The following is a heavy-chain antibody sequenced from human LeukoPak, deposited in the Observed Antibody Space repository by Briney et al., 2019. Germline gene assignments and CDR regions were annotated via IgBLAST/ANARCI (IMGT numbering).Heavy chain of an antibody. CDR1: GGSFSGYY. V-gene: IGHV4-34*01. CDR3: ARKAAGTTKFDY. CDR2: INHSGST. Sequence: PSETLSLTCAAYGGSFSGYYWSWIRQPPGKGLEWIGEINHSGSTNYNPSLKSRVTISVDTSKNQFSLKLSSVTAADTAVYYCARKAAGTTKFDYWGQGTLVTVSS. J-gene: IGHJ4*02. D-gene: IGHD6-13*01.